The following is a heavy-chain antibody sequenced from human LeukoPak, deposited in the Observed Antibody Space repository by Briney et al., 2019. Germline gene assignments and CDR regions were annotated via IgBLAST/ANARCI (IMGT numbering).Heavy chain of an antibody. Sequence: PSETLSLTCTVSGGSISSYYWSWIRQPPGKGLEWIGYIYTSGSTNYNPSLKSRVTISVDTSKNQFSLKLRSVTAADTAVYYCARLSSSWSAFNSSFDYWGQGTLVTVSS. CDR1: GGSISSYY. V-gene: IGHV4-4*09. J-gene: IGHJ4*02. D-gene: IGHD6-13*01. CDR3: ARLSSSWSAFNSSFDY. CDR2: IYTSGST.